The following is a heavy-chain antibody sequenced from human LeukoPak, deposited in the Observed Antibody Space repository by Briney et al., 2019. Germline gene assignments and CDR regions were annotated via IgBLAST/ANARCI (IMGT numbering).Heavy chain of an antibody. CDR1: GFTFSSYA. D-gene: IGHD1-26*01. CDR2: ITGSADST. Sequence: GGSLRLSCAASGFTFSSYAMSWVRQAPGKGLEWVSGITGSADSTYYADSVKGRFTISRDNSKNTLYLQMNSLRAEDTAVYYCAREQWELYYWGQGTLVTVS. CDR3: AREQWELYY. J-gene: IGHJ4*02. V-gene: IGHV3-23*01.